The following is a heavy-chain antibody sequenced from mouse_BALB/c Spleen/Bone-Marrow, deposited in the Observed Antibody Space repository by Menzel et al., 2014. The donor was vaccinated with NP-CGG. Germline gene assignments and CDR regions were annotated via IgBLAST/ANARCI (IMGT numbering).Heavy chain of an antibody. D-gene: IGHD4-1*01. CDR1: GSNIKDTY. Sequence: LKESGTDLVKPGASVKLSCTASGSNIKDTYMHWVKQRPGQGLDWIGRIDPASGNIQYDPKFQGRAAITADTSSNTAYLQLSSLTSEDTAVYYCASLTGTFDYWGQGTPLTVSS. CDR3: ASLTGTFDY. CDR2: IDPASGNI. V-gene: IGHV14-3*02. J-gene: IGHJ2*01.